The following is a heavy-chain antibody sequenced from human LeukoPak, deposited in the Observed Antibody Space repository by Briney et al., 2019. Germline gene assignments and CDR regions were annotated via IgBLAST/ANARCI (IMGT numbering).Heavy chain of an antibody. Sequence: SETLSLTCTVSGASISSGGYFWSWIRQHPGKGLEWIGYIYYSGSTNYNPSLKSRVTISVDTSKNQFSLKLSSVTAADTAVYYCARQGYSSSSPVDYWGQGTLVTVSS. CDR2: IYYSGST. V-gene: IGHV4-61*08. D-gene: IGHD6-6*01. CDR3: ARQGYSSSSPVDY. CDR1: GASISSGGYF. J-gene: IGHJ4*02.